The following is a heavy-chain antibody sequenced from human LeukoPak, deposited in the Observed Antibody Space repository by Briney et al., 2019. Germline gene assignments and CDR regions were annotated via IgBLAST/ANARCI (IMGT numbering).Heavy chain of an antibody. CDR2: IYYSGST. CDR1: SGSFNGNY. V-gene: IGHV4-34*01. CDR3: ARDYQGGYGDKTVDY. D-gene: IGHD5-18*01. J-gene: IGHJ4*02. Sequence: SETLSLTCAVYSGSFNGNYWSWIRQPPGKGLEWIGSIYYSGSTYYNPSLKSRVTISVDTSKNQFSLKLSSVTAADTAVYYCARDYQGGYGDKTVDYWGQGTLVTVSS.